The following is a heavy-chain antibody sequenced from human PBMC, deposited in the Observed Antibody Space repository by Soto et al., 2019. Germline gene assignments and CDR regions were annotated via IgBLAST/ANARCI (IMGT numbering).Heavy chain of an antibody. CDR1: GSSISSYY. J-gene: IGHJ5*02. CDR2: INHSGST. V-gene: IGHV4-34*01. D-gene: IGHD3-10*01. Sequence: SETLSLTCTVSGSSISSYYWSWIRQPPEKGLEKIGEINHSGSTNYNPSLKSRVNISVDTSKNQFSLKLSSVTAADTAVYYCARTTSMVRGVIITGSWFDPWGQGTLVTSPQ. CDR3: ARTTSMVRGVIITGSWFDP.